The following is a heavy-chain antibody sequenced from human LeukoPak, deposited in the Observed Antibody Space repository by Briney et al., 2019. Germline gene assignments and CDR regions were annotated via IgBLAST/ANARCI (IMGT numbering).Heavy chain of an antibody. CDR2: IYTSGST. V-gene: IGHV4-4*07. D-gene: IGHD1-26*01. CDR3: ARLPGRATTLGAFDY. CDR1: GGSISSYY. J-gene: IGHJ3*01. Sequence: PSETLSLTGTVSGGSISSYYWSGIRQPAGKGLEWIGRIYTSGSTNYNPSLKSRVTMSVDTSKNQFSLKLSSVTAADTAVYYCARLPGRATTLGAFDYWGQGTMVTVSS.